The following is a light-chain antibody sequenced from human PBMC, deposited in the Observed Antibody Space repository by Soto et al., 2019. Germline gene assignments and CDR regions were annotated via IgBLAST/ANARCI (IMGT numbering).Light chain of an antibody. CDR1: SSDVGGYNY. Sequence: QSALTQPASVSGSPGQSITISCTGTSSDVGGYNYVSWYQQHPGKAPKVMIYDVSNRPSGVSNRFSGSKSGNTASLTISGLQAEDEADYYCTSYSSSSTLVVFGGVTKLTV. CDR3: TSYSSSSTLVV. CDR2: DVS. V-gene: IGLV2-14*01. J-gene: IGLJ3*02.